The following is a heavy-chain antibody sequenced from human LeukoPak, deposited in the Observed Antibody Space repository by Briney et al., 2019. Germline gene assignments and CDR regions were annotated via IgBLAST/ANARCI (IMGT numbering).Heavy chain of an antibody. CDR2: IYYSGST. V-gene: IGHV4-31*03. Sequence: SQTLSLTCTVSGGSISSGGYYWSWIRQHPGKGLEWIGYIYYSGSTYYNPSLKSRVTISVDTSKNQFSLKLSSVTAADTAVYYCARLDTAMVMYAFDIWGQGTMVTVSS. CDR3: ARLDTAMVMYAFDI. D-gene: IGHD5-18*01. CDR1: GGSISSGGYY. J-gene: IGHJ3*02.